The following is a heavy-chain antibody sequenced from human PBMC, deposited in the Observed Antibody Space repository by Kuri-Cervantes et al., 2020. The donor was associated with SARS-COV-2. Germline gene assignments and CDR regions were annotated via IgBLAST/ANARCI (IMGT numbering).Heavy chain of an antibody. V-gene: IGHV1-2*02. D-gene: IGHD1-26*01. J-gene: IGHJ4*02. CDR2: INPNSGGT. Sequence: ASVKVSCKASGYNFSAYYMHWVRQAPGQGLEWMGWINPNSGGTNYAQKFQGRVTMTRDTSIITAYMELSRLRSDDTAVYYCARDRAGELLGFDYWGQGTLVTVSS. CDR3: ARDRAGELLGFDY. CDR1: GYNFSAYY.